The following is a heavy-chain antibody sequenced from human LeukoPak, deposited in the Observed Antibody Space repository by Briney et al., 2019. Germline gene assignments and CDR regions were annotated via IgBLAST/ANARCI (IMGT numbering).Heavy chain of an antibody. D-gene: IGHD1-26*01. CDR3: ARSDSGSYYSHYYYYLHV. J-gene: IGHJ6*03. CDR1: GGSSSSGSYY. Sequence: SSETLSLTCTVSGGSSSSGSYYWSWLRQPAGKGREWIGRICTSGSTNYNPSIRRRVTISVDTSKNQFSLKLSSVTAADTAVYYCARSDSGSYYSHYYYYLHVGGKGTTVTVSS. CDR2: ICTSGST. V-gene: IGHV4-61*02.